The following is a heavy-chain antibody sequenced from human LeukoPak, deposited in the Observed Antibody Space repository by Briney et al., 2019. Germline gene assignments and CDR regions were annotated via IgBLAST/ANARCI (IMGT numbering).Heavy chain of an antibody. CDR1: GYTFTGYY. D-gene: IGHD2-15*01. V-gene: IGHV1-2*02. CDR3: ARVESSTAFDYLDY. Sequence: ASVKASCKASGYTFTGYYLHWVRQAPGQGLEWMGWISPNSGGTNYAQKFQGRVTMTKDTSIPTAYMELSRLRSDDTAVYYCARVESSTAFDYLDYWGQGTLVTVSS. CDR2: ISPNSGGT. J-gene: IGHJ4*02.